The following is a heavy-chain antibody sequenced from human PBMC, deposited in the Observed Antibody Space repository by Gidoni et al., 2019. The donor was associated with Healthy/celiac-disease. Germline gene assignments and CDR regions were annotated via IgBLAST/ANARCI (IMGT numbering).Heavy chain of an antibody. CDR1: GGSISSGSYY. CDR3: ARERPDWFDP. Sequence: QVQLQESGPGLVKPSQTLSLTCTVSGGSISSGSYYWSWLRQPAGKGLEWIGRIYTSGSTNYNPSLKSRVTISVDTSKNQFSLKLSSVTAADTAVYYCARERPDWFDPWGQGTLVTVSS. CDR2: IYTSGST. V-gene: IGHV4-61*02. J-gene: IGHJ5*02.